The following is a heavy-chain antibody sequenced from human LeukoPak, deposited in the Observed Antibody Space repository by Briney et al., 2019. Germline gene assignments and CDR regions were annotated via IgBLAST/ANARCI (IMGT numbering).Heavy chain of an antibody. V-gene: IGHV4-38-2*02. J-gene: IGHJ6*03. D-gene: IGHD2-2*01. CDR3: ARSSSRMDYYYYYMDV. CDR1: GYSISSGYY. Sequence: SETLSLTCTVSGYSISSGYYWGWIRQPPGKGLEWIGSIYHSGSTNYNPSLKSRVTISVDKSKNQFSLRLSSVTAADTAVFYCARSSSRMDYYYYYMDVWGKGTTVTVSS. CDR2: IYHSGST.